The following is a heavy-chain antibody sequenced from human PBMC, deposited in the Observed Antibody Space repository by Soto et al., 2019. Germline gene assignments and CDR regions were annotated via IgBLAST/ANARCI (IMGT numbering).Heavy chain of an antibody. Sequence: PGESLKISCKGSGYSFTSYWISWVRQMPGKGLEWMGRIDPSDSYTNYSPSFQGHVTISADKSISTAYLQWSSLKASDTAMYYCARHQRYLDCGGDCYLIDYWGQGTLVTVSS. D-gene: IGHD2-21*02. V-gene: IGHV5-10-1*01. CDR1: GYSFTSYW. J-gene: IGHJ4*02. CDR3: ARHQRYLDCGGDCYLIDY. CDR2: IDPSDSYT.